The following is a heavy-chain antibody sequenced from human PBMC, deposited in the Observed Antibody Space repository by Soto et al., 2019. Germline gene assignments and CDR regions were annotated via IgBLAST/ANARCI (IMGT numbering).Heavy chain of an antibody. CDR3: ATGTDFWSGYYYFEY. Sequence: GESLKISCAASGFTFSSYAMSWVRQAPGKGLEWVSAISGSGGSTYYADSVKGRFTISRDNSKNTLYLQKNSLRAEDTGVYYCATGTDFWSGYYYFEYWGQGTLVTVSS. CDR1: GFTFSSYA. CDR2: ISGSGGST. D-gene: IGHD3-3*01. V-gene: IGHV3-23*01. J-gene: IGHJ4*02.